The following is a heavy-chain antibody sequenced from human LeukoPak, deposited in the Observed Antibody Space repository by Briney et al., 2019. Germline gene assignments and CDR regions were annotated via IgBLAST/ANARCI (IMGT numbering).Heavy chain of an antibody. CDR2: ISRSSSYI. CDR3: ARDATGLFDY. J-gene: IGHJ4*02. CDR1: GFTFSSYS. V-gene: IGHV3-21*01. Sequence: PGGSLRLSCAASGFTFSSYSMNWVRQAPGKGLEWVSSISRSSSYIYYADSVKGRFTISRDNAKNSLYLQMNSLRAEDTAVYYCARDATGLFDYWGQGTLVTVSS. D-gene: IGHD1-1*01.